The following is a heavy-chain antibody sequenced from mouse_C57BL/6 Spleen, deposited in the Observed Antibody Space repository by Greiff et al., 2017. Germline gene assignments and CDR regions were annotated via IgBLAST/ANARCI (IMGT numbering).Heavy chain of an antibody. CDR3: ARWGDVNCRYAMDY. V-gene: IGHV1-64*01. CDR2: IHPNSGST. J-gene: IGHJ4*01. Sequence: VQLQQPGAELVKPGASVKLSCKASGYTFTSYWMHWVKQRPGQGLEWIGMIHPNSGSTNYNEKFKSKATLTVDKSSSTAYMQLSSLTSEDSAVYYCARWGDVNCRYAMDYWGQGTSVTVAS. D-gene: IGHD2-1*01. CDR1: GYTFTSYW.